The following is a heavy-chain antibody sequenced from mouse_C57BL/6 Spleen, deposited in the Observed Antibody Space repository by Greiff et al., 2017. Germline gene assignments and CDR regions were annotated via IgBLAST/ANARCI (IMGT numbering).Heavy chain of an antibody. D-gene: IGHD2-5*01. Sequence: DVKLQESGPGLVKPSQSLSLTCSVTGYSITSGYYWNWIRQFPAKKLEWMGYISYDGSNNYNPSLKNRISITRDTSKNQFFLKLNSVTTEDTATYYCAGDSNSAFDYWGQGTTLTVSS. CDR3: AGDSNSAFDY. CDR1: GYSITSGYY. J-gene: IGHJ2*01. V-gene: IGHV3-6*01. CDR2: ISYDGSN.